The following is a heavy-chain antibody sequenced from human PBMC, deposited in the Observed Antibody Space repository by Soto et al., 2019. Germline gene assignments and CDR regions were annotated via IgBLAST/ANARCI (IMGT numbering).Heavy chain of an antibody. J-gene: IGHJ5*02. V-gene: IGHV4-59*02. CDR3: AIETWNPHGRHFRLEP. D-gene: IGHD1-1*01. CDR1: GRSVMNYY. Sequence: SETLSLTCIVSGRSVMNYYWTWIRQTPGKGLEWIGDISHTGKTNYNPSLESRVTIAVDLSENQFSLKLRSVTAADSALYFCAIETWNPHGRHFRLEPWGQGTLVTVSS. CDR2: ISHTGKT.